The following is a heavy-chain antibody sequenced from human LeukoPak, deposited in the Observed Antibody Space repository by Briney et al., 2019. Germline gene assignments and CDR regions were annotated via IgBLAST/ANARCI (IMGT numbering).Heavy chain of an antibody. D-gene: IGHD3-16*02. CDR1: GYTFTSYA. CDR2: IIPILGIA. V-gene: IGHV1-69*04. J-gene: IGHJ4*02. CDR3: ARDYDYVWGSYRPNFDY. Sequence: SVKVSCKASGYTFTSYAISWVRQAPGQGLEWMGRIIPILGIANYAQKFQGRVTITANKSTSTAYMELSSLRSEDTAVYYCARDYDYVWGSYRPNFDYWGQGTLVTVSS.